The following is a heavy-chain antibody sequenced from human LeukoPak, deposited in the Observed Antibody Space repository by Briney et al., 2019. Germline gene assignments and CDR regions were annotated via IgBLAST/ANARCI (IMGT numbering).Heavy chain of an antibody. J-gene: IGHJ5*01. D-gene: IGHD1-20*01. CDR1: GYTFSGYS. V-gene: IGHV1-2*06. Sequence: GASVKVSGKASGYTFSGYSIHWVRQSPGQGLEWMGRIHPNSGVTYYAQKFQGRVTMTSDTSITTAYMELSSLTSDDTATYYCARDASNWSAFDSWGQGTLVIVSS. CDR3: ARDASNWSAFDS. CDR2: IHPNSGVT.